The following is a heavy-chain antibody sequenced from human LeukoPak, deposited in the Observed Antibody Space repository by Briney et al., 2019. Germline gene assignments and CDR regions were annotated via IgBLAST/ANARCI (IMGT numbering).Heavy chain of an antibody. Sequence: GGSLRLSCAASGFTFSSYWMHWVRHAPGKGLVWVSRINSDGSSTSYADSVKGRFTISRDNAKNTLYLQVNSLRAEDTAVYYCARADGGYDPYYFDYWGQGTLVTVSS. J-gene: IGHJ4*02. D-gene: IGHD5-12*01. V-gene: IGHV3-74*01. CDR1: GFTFSSYW. CDR3: ARADGGYDPYYFDY. CDR2: INSDGSST.